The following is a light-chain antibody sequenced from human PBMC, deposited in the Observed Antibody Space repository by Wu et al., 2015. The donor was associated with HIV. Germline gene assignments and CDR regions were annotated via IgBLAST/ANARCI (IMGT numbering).Light chain of an antibody. CDR3: QQYGSFPPA. CDR1: QGVNNNY. J-gene: IGKJ1*01. CDR2: GAS. Sequence: DIVLTQSPGTLSLSPGERATLSCRASQGVNNNYLAWYQQKLGQAPRLLIYGASTRATGIPDRFSGSGSGTDFTLTISRLKPEDFAVYFCQQYGSFPPAFGQGTEVEIK. V-gene: IGKV3-20*01.